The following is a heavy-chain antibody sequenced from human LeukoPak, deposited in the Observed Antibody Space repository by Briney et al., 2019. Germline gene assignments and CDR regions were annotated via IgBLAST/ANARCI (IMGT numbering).Heavy chain of an antibody. CDR2: IYHSGST. V-gene: IGHV4-4*02. CDR1: GGSISSSNW. J-gene: IGHJ4*02. Sequence: SETLSLTCAVSGGSISSSNWWSWVRQPPGKGLEWIGEIYHSGSTNYNPSLKSRVTISVDKSKNQFSLKLSSVTAADTAVYYCASITPGAGMGDYWGQGTLVTVSS. CDR3: ASITPGAGMGDY. D-gene: IGHD6-19*01.